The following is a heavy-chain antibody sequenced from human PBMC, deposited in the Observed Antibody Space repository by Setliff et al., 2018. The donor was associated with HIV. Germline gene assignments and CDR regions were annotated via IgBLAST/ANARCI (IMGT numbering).Heavy chain of an antibody. Sequence: PGGSLRLSCAASGIRFDTYAMHWVRQAPGKGLEWVSGIIWNSVGIAYADSVKGRFTISRDNAKNSLYLQMNSLRAEDTALYYCASRASHGSSYSDPEVAFDVWGQGTMVTVSS. J-gene: IGHJ3*01. CDR2: IIWNSVGI. V-gene: IGHV3-9*01. CDR3: ASRASHGSSYSDPEVAFDV. D-gene: IGHD2-15*01. CDR1: GIRFDTYA.